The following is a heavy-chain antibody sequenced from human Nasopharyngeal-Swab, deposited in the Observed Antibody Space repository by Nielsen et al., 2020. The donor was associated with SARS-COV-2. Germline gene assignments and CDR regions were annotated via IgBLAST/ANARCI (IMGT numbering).Heavy chain of an antibody. D-gene: IGHD6-19*01. Sequence: KVSCKGSGYSFTSYWIGWVRQRPGKGLEWMGIIYPGDSDTRYSPSFQGQVTISADKSISTAYLQWSSLKASDTAMYYCARLIAVAGTGDYWGQGTLVTVSS. CDR1: GYSFTSYW. V-gene: IGHV5-51*01. CDR3: ARLIAVAGTGDY. J-gene: IGHJ4*02. CDR2: IYPGDSDT.